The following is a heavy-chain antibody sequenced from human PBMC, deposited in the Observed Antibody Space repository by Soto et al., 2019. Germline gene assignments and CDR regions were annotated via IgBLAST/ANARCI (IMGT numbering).Heavy chain of an antibody. J-gene: IGHJ5*02. V-gene: IGHV1-69*13. Sequence: SVKVSCKASGGTFSSYGISWVRQAPGQGLEWMGGIIPIFGTANYAQKFQGRVTITADESTGTAYMELSSLRSEDTAVYYCARVSENYYDSSDHYGNWFDPWGQGTLVTVSS. D-gene: IGHD3-22*01. CDR2: IIPIFGTA. CDR3: ARVSENYYDSSDHYGNWFDP. CDR1: GGTFSSYG.